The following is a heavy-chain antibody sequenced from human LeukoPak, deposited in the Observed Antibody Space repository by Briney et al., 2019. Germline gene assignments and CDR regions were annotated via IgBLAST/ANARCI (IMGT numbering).Heavy chain of an antibody. CDR2: IKTSGFTI. CDR3: ARDLYDMAQDY. Sequence: GGSLRLSCAASGFIFSTHDMNWVRQAPGKGPEWISYIKTSGFTIYYADSAKGRFTISRDNANNSLYLQMNSLRAEDTAVYYCARDLYDMAQDYWGQGTLVTVSS. D-gene: IGHD3-16*01. V-gene: IGHV3-48*03. CDR1: GFIFSTHD. J-gene: IGHJ4*02.